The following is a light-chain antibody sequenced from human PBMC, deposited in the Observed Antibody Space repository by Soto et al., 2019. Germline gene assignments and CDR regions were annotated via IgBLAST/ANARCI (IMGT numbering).Light chain of an antibody. J-gene: IGLJ1*01. CDR1: SNDVGGYNY. CDR2: EVS. CDR3: SSYTGSNIRYV. Sequence: QSVLTQPASVSGSPGQSITISCTGTSNDVGGYNYVSWYQHHPGKAPKLMIYEVSDRPSGVSNRFSGSKSGNTASLTISGLQAEDEADYYCSSYTGSNIRYVFGPATKVTVL. V-gene: IGLV2-14*01.